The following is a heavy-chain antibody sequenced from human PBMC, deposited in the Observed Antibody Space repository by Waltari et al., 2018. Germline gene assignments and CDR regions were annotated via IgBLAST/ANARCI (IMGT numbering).Heavy chain of an antibody. Sequence: QVQLVESGGGVVQPGRSLRLSCAASGLTFSSYAMHWVRQAPGKGLELVAVISYDGSNKYYADSVKGRFTISRDNSKNTLYLQMNSLRAEDTAVYYCARDSGRAFDIWGQGTMVTVSS. V-gene: IGHV3-30-3*01. J-gene: IGHJ3*02. D-gene: IGHD3-10*01. CDR1: GLTFSSYA. CDR3: ARDSGRAFDI. CDR2: ISYDGSNK.